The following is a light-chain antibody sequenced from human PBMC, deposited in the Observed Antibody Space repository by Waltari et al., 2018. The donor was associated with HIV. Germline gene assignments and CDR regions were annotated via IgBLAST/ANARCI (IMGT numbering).Light chain of an antibody. Sequence: ELVLTQSPATLSLSPGERATLSCRASQSVSPYLAWYQQRPVQAPRLLIYDASSRATGIPARFSGSGSGTDFTLTISSREPADFAVYYCQQRSDWPRSTFGGGTKVEIK. J-gene: IGKJ4*01. V-gene: IGKV3-11*01. CDR2: DAS. CDR3: QQRSDWPRST. CDR1: QSVSPY.